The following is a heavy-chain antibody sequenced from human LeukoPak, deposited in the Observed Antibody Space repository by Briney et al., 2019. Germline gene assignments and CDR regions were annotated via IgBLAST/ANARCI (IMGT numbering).Heavy chain of an antibody. CDR3: AGFGGYSF. J-gene: IGHJ4*02. V-gene: IGHV3-66*01. D-gene: IGHD4-23*01. CDR2: ISDSGTT. Sequence: GGSLRLSCAASGFTFSTYAMTWVRQAPGKGPEWVSVISDSGTTYYADSVKGRVTISRDNSKNTIYLQMNNLRAEDTAVYYCAGFGGYSFWGQGTLVTVSS. CDR1: GFTFSTYA.